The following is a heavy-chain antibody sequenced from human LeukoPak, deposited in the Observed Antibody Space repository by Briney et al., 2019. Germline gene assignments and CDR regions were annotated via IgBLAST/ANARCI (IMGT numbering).Heavy chain of an antibody. CDR3: ASLLRLGELSFDY. CDR2: IYTSGST. CDR1: GDSISNYY. J-gene: IGHJ4*02. V-gene: IGHV4-4*07. Sequence: SETLSLTCTVSGDSISNYYWSWIRQPAGKGLEWIGRIYTSGSTNYNPSLKSRVTMSVDTSKNQFSLKLSSVTAADTAVYYCASLLRLGELSFDYWGQGTLVTVSS. D-gene: IGHD3-16*02.